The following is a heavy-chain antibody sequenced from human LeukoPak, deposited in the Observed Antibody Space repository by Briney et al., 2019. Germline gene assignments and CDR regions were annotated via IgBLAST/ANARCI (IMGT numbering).Heavy chain of an antibody. J-gene: IGHJ4*02. D-gene: IGHD6-19*01. CDR1: GYTFTSYW. CDR3: ARRGSGWYVDY. CDR2: IYPGDSDT. V-gene: IGHV5-51*01. Sequence: GESLKISCKASGYTFTSYWIGWVRQMPGKGLEWTGIIYPGDSDTRYRPSFQGPVSISLDKSISTAYLQWSSLKASDTAMYYCARRGSGWYVDYWGQGTLVTVSS.